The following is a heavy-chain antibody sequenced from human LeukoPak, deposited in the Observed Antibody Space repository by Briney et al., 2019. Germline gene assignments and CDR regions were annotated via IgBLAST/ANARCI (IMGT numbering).Heavy chain of an antibody. J-gene: IGHJ4*02. CDR3: ARATHRLGYFDY. V-gene: IGHV3-74*01. CDR1: GFTFSSYW. CDR2: INSDGSSA. Sequence: PGGSLRLSCAASGFTFSSYWMHWVRQAPRKGLVWVSRINSDGSSASYADSVKGRFTISRDNAKNTLYLQMNSLRAEDTAVYYCARATHRLGYFDYWGQGTLVTVSS. D-gene: IGHD6-19*01.